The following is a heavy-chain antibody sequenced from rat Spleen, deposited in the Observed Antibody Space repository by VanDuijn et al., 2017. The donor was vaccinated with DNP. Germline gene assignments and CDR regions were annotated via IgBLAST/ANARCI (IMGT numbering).Heavy chain of an antibody. J-gene: IGHJ2*01. Sequence: QVQLKDSGPGLVQPSQTLSLTCTVSGFSLTSYHVHWVRQPPGKGLEWMGRIQSGGSTDYNSALKSRLSISRDTSKSQVFLKMNSLQTEDTAIYFCTRRYYEDWGQGVMVTVSS. CDR2: IQSGGST. V-gene: IGHV2-27*01. CDR1: GFSLTSYH. CDR3: TRRYYED.